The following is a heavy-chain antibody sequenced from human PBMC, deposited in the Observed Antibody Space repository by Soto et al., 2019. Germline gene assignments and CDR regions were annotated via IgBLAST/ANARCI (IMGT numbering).Heavy chain of an antibody. CDR3: ARVGAVEY. J-gene: IGHJ4*02. Sequence: EVQLVESGGGLVQPGGSLRLSCVVYGFTFSTYGMTWVRQAPVKWLEWVSYISSGASSIFYADSVKGRFTISRDDAKNSLYLQMNSLRDEDTAVYYCARVGAVEYWGQGTLVTVSA. D-gene: IGHD3-16*01. CDR1: GFTFSTYG. V-gene: IGHV3-48*02. CDR2: ISSGASSI.